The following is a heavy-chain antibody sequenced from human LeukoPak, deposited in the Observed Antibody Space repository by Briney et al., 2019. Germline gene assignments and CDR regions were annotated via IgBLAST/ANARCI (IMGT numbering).Heavy chain of an antibody. CDR1: GYTFTSYY. CDR3: ARVPMVRGVMSYYYYMDV. D-gene: IGHD3-10*01. Sequence: VASVTVSCKASGYTFTSYYMHWVRQAPGQGLEWMGIINPSGGSTSYAQKFQGRVTMTRDMSTSTVYMELSSLRSEDTAVYYCARVPMVRGVMSYYYYMDVWGKGTTVTVSS. V-gene: IGHV1-46*01. J-gene: IGHJ6*03. CDR2: INPSGGST.